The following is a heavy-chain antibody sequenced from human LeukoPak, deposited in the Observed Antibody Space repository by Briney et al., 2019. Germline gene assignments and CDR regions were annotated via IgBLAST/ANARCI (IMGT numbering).Heavy chain of an antibody. CDR3: ARGGGGSPNWFDP. CDR1: IGSISGYY. D-gene: IGHD1-26*01. V-gene: IGHV4-59*01. J-gene: IGHJ5*02. CDR2: IHHTGGA. Sequence: SETLSLTCSVSIGSISGYYWSWIRQPPGRGREGIAYIHHTGGAKYNPSLKSRVTIQVDTPKHQFSLRLNSVTAADRAVYYCARGGGGSPNWFDPWGPGTLVTVSS.